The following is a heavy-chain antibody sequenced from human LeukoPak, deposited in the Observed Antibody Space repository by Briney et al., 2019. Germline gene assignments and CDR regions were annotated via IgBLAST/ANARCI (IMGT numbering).Heavy chain of an antibody. Sequence: PGGSLRLSCAASGFTFSSYAMHWVRQAPGKGLEWVAVKSYDGGNKYYADSVKGRFTIFRDNSKNTLFLQMNSLRPEDTAVYFCATDEGAAAGIDYWGQGTLVTVSS. CDR1: GFTFSSYA. CDR2: KSYDGGNK. CDR3: ATDEGAAAGIDY. J-gene: IGHJ4*02. D-gene: IGHD6-13*01. V-gene: IGHV3-30-3*01.